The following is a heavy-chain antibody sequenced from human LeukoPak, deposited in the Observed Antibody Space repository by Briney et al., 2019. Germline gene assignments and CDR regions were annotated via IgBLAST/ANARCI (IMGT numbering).Heavy chain of an antibody. J-gene: IGHJ4*02. Sequence: GGSLRLSCAASGFTFSSYAMHWVRQAPGKGLVWVSRINSDGSSTSYADSVKGRFTISGDNAKNTLYLQMNSLRAEDTAVYYCARRSSGSPPYYFGYWGQGTLVTVSS. CDR1: GFTFSSYA. CDR3: ARRSSGSPPYYFGY. D-gene: IGHD1-26*01. CDR2: INSDGSST. V-gene: IGHV3-74*01.